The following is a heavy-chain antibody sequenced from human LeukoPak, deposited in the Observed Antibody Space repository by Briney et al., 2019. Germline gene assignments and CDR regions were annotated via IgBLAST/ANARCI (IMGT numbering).Heavy chain of an antibody. Sequence: PGGSLRLSCVASGFTFTSYAMSWVRQAPGKGLEWVAVIWYDGSNKYYADSVKGRFTISRDNSKNTLYLQMNSLRAEDTAVYYCARSNGDYAFDWGQGTLVTVSS. V-gene: IGHV3-33*08. J-gene: IGHJ4*02. CDR1: GFTFTSYA. D-gene: IGHD4-17*01. CDR3: ARSNGDYAFD. CDR2: IWYDGSNK.